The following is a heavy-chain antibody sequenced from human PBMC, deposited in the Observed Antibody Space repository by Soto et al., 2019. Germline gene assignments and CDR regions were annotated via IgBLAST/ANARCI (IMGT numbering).Heavy chain of an antibody. CDR2: IFHTASV. D-gene: IGHD2-8*01. V-gene: IGHV4-4*02. J-gene: IGHJ5*02. CDR1: GGSISSPNW. Sequence: PSETLSLTCGVSGGSISSPNWCIWARQFPGKVLEWIGEIFHTASVNYNPSLKSRVTLSLDKSKSQFSLKLTSVTAADTAVYFCAREQICNVVKCSNWFDPWGQGTLVTVSS. CDR3: AREQICNVVKCSNWFDP.